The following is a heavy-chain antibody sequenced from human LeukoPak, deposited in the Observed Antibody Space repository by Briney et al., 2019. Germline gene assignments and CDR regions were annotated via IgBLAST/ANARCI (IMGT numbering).Heavy chain of an antibody. CDR1: GFTFSSYS. V-gene: IGHV3-48*01. J-gene: IGHJ6*02. D-gene: IGHD2/OR15-2a*01. Sequence: GGSLRLSCAASGFTFSSYSMNWVRQAPGKGLEWVSYISSSSSTIYYADSVKGRFTISRDNSKNTLFLEMNSLRTEDTALYYCARRQDVVVIVHGMDIWGQGTTVTVSS. CDR2: ISSSSSTI. CDR3: ARRQDVVVIVHGMDI.